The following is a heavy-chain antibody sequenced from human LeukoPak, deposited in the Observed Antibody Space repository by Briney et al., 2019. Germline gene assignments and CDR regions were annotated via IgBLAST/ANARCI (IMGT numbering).Heavy chain of an antibody. Sequence: EASVKVSCKASGHTFTSYYIHWVRQAPGQGLEWMGIINPSGDSTSYAQKFQGRVTMTRDTSTSTVYMELSSLRSEDTAVYYCATVRVGGALIIWGKGKMVTV. J-gene: IGHJ3*02. CDR2: INPSGDST. D-gene: IGHD3-22*01. CDR3: ATVRVGGALII. V-gene: IGHV1-46*01. CDR1: GHTFTSYY.